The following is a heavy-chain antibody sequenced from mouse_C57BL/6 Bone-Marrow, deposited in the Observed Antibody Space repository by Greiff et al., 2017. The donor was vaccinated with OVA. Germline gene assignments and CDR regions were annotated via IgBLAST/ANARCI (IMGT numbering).Heavy chain of an antibody. Sequence: VQGVESGPGLVQPSQSLSITCTVSGFSLTSYGVHWVRQSPGKGLEWLGVIWRGGSTDYNAAFMSRLSITKDNSKSQVFCKMNSLQADDTAIYYCANPFTTVVATRAMDYWGQGTSVTVSS. CDR1: GFSLTSYG. D-gene: IGHD1-1*01. J-gene: IGHJ4*01. CDR2: IWRGGST. V-gene: IGHV2-5*01. CDR3: ANPFTTVVATRAMDY.